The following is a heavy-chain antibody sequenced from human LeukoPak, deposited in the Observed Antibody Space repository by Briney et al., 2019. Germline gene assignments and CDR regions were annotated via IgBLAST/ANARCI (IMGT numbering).Heavy chain of an antibody. CDR2: INSDGSST. D-gene: IGHD3-3*01. CDR1: GFTFSSYW. V-gene: IGHV3-74*01. J-gene: IGHJ4*02. Sequence: GGSLRLSCAASGFTFSSYWVHWVRHAPGKGMVWVSRINSDGSSTSYADSVKGRFTISRDNAKTALYLQMNSLRAEDTAVYYCARVYYDFWSVYLSYPTPDYWGQGTLVTVSS. CDR3: ARVYYDFWSVYLSYPTPDY.